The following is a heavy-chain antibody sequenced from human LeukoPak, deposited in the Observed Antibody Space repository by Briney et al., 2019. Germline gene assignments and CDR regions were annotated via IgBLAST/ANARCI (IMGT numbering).Heavy chain of an antibody. D-gene: IGHD6-19*01. CDR2: ISSSSSYI. V-gene: IGHV3-21*01. CDR1: GFTFSSYS. Sequence: PGGSLRLSCAASGFTFSSYSMNWVRQAPGKGLEWVSPISSSSSYIYYADSVKGRFTISRDNAKNSLYLQMNSLRAEDTAVYYCARDGIAVAGTGYYYYYMDVWGKGTTVTVSS. CDR3: ARDGIAVAGTGYYYYYMDV. J-gene: IGHJ6*03.